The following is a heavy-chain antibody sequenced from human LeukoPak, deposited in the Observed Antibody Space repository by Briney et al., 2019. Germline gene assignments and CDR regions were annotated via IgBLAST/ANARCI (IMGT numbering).Heavy chain of an antibody. CDR1: GGSISSYS. Sequence: SETLSLTCTVSGGSISSYSWSWIRQPAGKGLEWIGRLYASESTNYNPSLKSRVTMSVDTSKNQFSLKLSSVTAADTALYYCARDDYGSGSWNDYWGQGTLVTVSS. D-gene: IGHD3-10*01. V-gene: IGHV4-4*07. CDR2: LYASEST. CDR3: ARDDYGSGSWNDY. J-gene: IGHJ4*02.